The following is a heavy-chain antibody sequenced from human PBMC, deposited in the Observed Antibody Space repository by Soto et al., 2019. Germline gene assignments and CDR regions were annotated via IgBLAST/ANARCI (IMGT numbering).Heavy chain of an antibody. CDR1: GFSLSPYW. D-gene: IGHD3-16*01. CDR2: LSSDGFGA. J-gene: IGHJ4*02. V-gene: IGHV3-74*03. Sequence: PGVTLRLSCAASGFSLSPYWMHWVRQAPGRGLEWVSRLSSDGFGAAYADSVKGRFLISRDIASNTLFLQMNSLRADDTAVYYCARDLGGPDYWGRGTSVTVSS. CDR3: ARDLGGPDY.